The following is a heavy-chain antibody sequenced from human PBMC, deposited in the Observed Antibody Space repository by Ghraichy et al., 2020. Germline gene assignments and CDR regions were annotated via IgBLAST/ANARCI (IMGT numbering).Heavy chain of an antibody. CDR3: ARHSIEYSSSSVVFDY. V-gene: IGHV4-39*01. CDR2: IYYSGST. Sequence: GSLRLSCTVSGGSISSSSYYWGWIRQPPGKGLEWIGSIYYSGSTYYNPSLKSRVTISVDTSKNQFSLKLSSVTAADTAVYYCARHSIEYSSSSVVFDYWGQGTLVTVSS. D-gene: IGHD6-6*01. CDR1: GGSISSSSYY. J-gene: IGHJ4*02.